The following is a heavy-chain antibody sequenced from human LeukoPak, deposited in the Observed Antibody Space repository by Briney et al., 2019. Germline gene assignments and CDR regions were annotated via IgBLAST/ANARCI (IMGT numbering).Heavy chain of an antibody. V-gene: IGHV3-74*01. D-gene: IGHD5-24*01. CDR2: INGDGSST. CDR1: GFTSSSYW. J-gene: IGHJ4*02. Sequence: GGSLRLSCAASGFTSSSYWMHWVRQAPGKGLVWVSRINGDGSSTSYADSVKGRFTISRDNAENTLYLQMNSLRAEDTAVYYCASPRYSYGVPTDYWGQGTLVTVSS. CDR3: ASPRYSYGVPTDY.